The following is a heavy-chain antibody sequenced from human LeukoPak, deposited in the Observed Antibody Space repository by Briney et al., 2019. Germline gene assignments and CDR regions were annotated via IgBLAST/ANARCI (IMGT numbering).Heavy chain of an antibody. CDR2: ISGSGGST. Sequence: GGSLRLSCAASGFTFSSYGMSWVRQAPGKGLEWASAISGSGGSTYYADSVKGRFTISRDNSKNTLYLQMNSLRAEDTAVYYCAKVLLIVGAIVDYWGQGTLVTVSS. D-gene: IGHD1-26*01. CDR3: AKVLLIVGAIVDY. J-gene: IGHJ4*02. CDR1: GFTFSSYG. V-gene: IGHV3-23*01.